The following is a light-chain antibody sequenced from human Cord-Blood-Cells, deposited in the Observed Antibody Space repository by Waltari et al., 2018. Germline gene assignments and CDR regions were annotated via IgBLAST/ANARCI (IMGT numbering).Light chain of an antibody. J-gene: IGKJ1*01. V-gene: IGKV3-15*01. CDR2: GAS. CDR3: QQYNNWPPWT. Sequence: EIVMTQSPATLSVSPGERAPLSCRASQSVSSNLAWYQQKPGQAPRLLIYGASTRATGIPARFSGSGSGAVFTLTISSLQSEDFAVYYCQQYNNWPPWTFGQGTKVEIK. CDR1: QSVSSN.